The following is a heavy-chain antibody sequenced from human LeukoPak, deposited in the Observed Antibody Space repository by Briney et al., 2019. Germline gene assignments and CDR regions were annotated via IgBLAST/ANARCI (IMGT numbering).Heavy chain of an antibody. CDR1: GGSISSSSYY. V-gene: IGHV4-39*01. D-gene: IGHD6-19*01. CDR2: IYFSGNT. Sequence: PSETLSLTCTVSGGSISSSSYYWGWLRQPPGKGLEWIGSIYFSGNTYYNPSLKSRVNISVDTSKNQFSLKLSSVTAADTAVYYCARQRYSSGWYIDCWGQGTLVTVSS. CDR3: ARQRYSSGWYIDC. J-gene: IGHJ4*02.